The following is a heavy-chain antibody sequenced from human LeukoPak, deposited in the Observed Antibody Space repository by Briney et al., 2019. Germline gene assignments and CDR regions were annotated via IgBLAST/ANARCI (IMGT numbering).Heavy chain of an antibody. J-gene: IGHJ6*02. D-gene: IGHD6-13*01. Sequence: KSSETLSLTCAVYGGSFSGYYWSWIRQAPGKGLEWVSCISSSSSYIYYADSVKGRFTISRDNAKNSLYLQMNSLRAEDTAVYYCARDSSGYPRAYYGMDVWGQGTTVTVSS. CDR2: ISSSSSYI. V-gene: IGHV3-11*06. CDR3: ARDSSGYPRAYYGMDV. CDR1: GGSFSGYY.